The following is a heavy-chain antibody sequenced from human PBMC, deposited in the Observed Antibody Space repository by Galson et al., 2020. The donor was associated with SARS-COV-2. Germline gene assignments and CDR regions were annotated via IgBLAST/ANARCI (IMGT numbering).Heavy chain of an antibody. D-gene: IGHD2-8*01. V-gene: IGHV3-48*03. CDR3: ARDLVYTTPPGSYYYYYPMDV. CDR1: GFNFSGYA. J-gene: IGHJ6*02. Sequence: PGGSLRLSCAASGFNFSGYAMNWVRQAPGRGLEWVSYISTTGSTTFYADSVKGRLTISRDNAKRSVYLQMNSLRAEDTAVYYCARDLVYTTPPGSYYYYYPMDVWGQGTTVTVSS. CDR2: ISTTGSTT.